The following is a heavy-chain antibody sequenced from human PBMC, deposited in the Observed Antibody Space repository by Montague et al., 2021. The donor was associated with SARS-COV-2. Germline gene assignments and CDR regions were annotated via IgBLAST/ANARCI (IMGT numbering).Heavy chain of an antibody. J-gene: IGHJ2*01. Sequence: SETLSLTCTVSGGSISSSSYYRGWIRQPPGKGLEWIGSIYYSGSTYYDPSLKSRVTISVDTSKNQFSLKLSSVTAADTAVYYCAITYYYGSGSYYWYFDLWGRGTLFPVSS. CDR1: GGSISSSSYY. CDR2: IYYSGST. V-gene: IGHV4-39*01. D-gene: IGHD3-10*01. CDR3: AITYYYGSGSYYWYFDL.